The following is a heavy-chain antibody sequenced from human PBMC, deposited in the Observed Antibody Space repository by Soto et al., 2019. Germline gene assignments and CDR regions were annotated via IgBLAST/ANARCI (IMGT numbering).Heavy chain of an antibody. V-gene: IGHV4-31*03. D-gene: IGHD5-18*01. Sequence: QVQLQESGPGLVEPSQTLSLTYTVSGGSISGEGYYWSWIRQYSGRGLEWIGYIHYSGSTYSNPSRKSRVTISVDTSKTQVFLKLTSVTAADTAVYYCARAWTATAVCANCFDRWGQGTLVTVSS. CDR2: IHYSGST. CDR3: ARAWTATAVCANCFDR. J-gene: IGHJ5*02. CDR1: GGSISGEGYY.